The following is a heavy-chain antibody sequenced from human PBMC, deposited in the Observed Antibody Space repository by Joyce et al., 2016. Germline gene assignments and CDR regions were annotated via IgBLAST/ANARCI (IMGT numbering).Heavy chain of an antibody. CDR2: INPNSGDT. CDR3: ARDLGTTVTTYSAAFDI. D-gene: IGHD4-17*01. Sequence: QVQLVQSGAEVKRPGASVKVFCKASGYTFTAYYMHWVRQAPGQVLEWVGWINPNSGDTGYAQKFQDGVTMTRDTAISTAYMVLSRLRSNDTAVYYCARDLGTTVTTYSAAFDIWGQGTMVTVSS. V-gene: IGHV1-2*02. CDR1: GYTFTAYY. J-gene: IGHJ3*02.